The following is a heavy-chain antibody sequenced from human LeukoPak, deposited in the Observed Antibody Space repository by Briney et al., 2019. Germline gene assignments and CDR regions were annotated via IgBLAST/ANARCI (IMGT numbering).Heavy chain of an antibody. CDR3: AKPNFASSYYYDSSGYYPFDY. V-gene: IGHV3-23*01. D-gene: IGHD3-22*01. J-gene: IGHJ4*02. CDR1: GFTFSSYA. CDR2: ISGSGGST. Sequence: GGSLRLSCAASGFTFSSYAMSWVRQAPGKGLEWVSAISGSGGSTYYADSVKGRLTISRDNSKNTLYLQMNSLRAEDTAVYYCAKPNFASSYYYDSSGYYPFDYWGQGTLVTVSS.